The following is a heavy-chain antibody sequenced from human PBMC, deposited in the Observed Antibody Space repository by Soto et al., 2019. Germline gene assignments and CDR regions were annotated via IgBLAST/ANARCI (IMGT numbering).Heavy chain of an antibody. D-gene: IGHD3-22*01. V-gene: IGHV1-18*01. Sequence: QIQMVQSGAEVKEPGASVKVSCKTSGYSFVAYGIDWVRQAPGQDLQWMGWIGLYHTITKYTPQFQDRVTITSDTSARTVYMEVGSLRSDDTATYYCVIHDKTISLDHWGPGTRVTVSS. CDR1: GYSFVAYG. J-gene: IGHJ4*02. CDR3: VIHDKTISLDH. CDR2: IGLYHTIT.